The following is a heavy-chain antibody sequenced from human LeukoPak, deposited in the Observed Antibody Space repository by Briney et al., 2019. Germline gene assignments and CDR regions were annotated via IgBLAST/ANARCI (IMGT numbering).Heavy chain of an antibody. D-gene: IGHD4-17*01. J-gene: IGHJ4*02. V-gene: IGHV1-2*02. CDR1: GYTFTGYY. CDR2: INPNSGGT. CDR3: AISPNYGDYVLVFDY. Sequence: ASVKVSCKASGYTFTGYYMHWVRQAPGQGLEWMGWINPNSGGTNYAQKLQGRVTMTRDTTISTAYMELSRLRSDDTAVYYCAISPNYGDYVLVFDYWGQGTLVTVSS.